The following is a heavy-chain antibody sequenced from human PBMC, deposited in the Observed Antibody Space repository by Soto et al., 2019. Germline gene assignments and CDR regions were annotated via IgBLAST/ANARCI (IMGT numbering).Heavy chain of an antibody. D-gene: IGHD3-9*01. Sequence: EVQLVESGGGLIQPGGSLRLSCAASGFTVSSNYMSWVRQAPGKGLEWVSVIYSGGSTYYADSVKGRFTISRDNSKNRLYLKMNSLRAEDTAVYYCARDGGRGDLTGSAFYGMDVWGQGTTVTVSS. CDR2: IYSGGST. V-gene: IGHV3-53*01. J-gene: IGHJ6*02. CDR1: GFTVSSNY. CDR3: ARDGGRGDLTGSAFYGMDV.